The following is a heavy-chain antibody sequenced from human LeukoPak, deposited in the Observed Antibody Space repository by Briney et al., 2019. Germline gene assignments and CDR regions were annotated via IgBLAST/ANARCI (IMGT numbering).Heavy chain of an antibody. D-gene: IGHD6-13*01. CDR3: ARSYSSSYHFDY. J-gene: IGHJ4*02. CDR1: GYTFTGYY. CDR2: IIPIFGTA. V-gene: IGHV1-69*13. Sequence: SVKVSCKASGYTFTGYYMHWVRQAPGQGLEWMGGIIPIFGTANYAQKFQGRVTITADESTSTAYMELSSLRSEDTAVYYCARSYSSSYHFDYWGQGTLVTVSS.